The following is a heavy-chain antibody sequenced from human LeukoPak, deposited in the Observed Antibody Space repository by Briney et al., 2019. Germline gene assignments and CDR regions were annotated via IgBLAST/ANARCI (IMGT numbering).Heavy chain of an antibody. CDR3: ARENPSGYYNRPIDY. CDR1: GASISSYY. Sequence: SETLSLTCTVSGASISSYYWSWIRQPPGKGLEWIGDIYYSGSIKYNPSLKSRVTMSVDTSKNQFSLKLSSVTAADTAIYYCARENPSGYYNRPIDYWGQGALVTVSS. D-gene: IGHD3-22*01. J-gene: IGHJ4*02. CDR2: IYYSGSI. V-gene: IGHV4-59*01.